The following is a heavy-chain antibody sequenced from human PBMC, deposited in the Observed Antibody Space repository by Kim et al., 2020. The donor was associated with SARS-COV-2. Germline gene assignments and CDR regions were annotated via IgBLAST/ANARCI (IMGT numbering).Heavy chain of an antibody. Sequence: GFTVSSNDLSWVRQAPGKGLEWVSVIYSGVRTSYADSVKGRFTISRDNSKNTLYLQMNSLRAEDTAVYYCARQRFLEWSPFDYWGQGTLV. J-gene: IGHJ4*02. V-gene: IGHV3-53*01. CDR1: GFTVSSND. CDR2: IYSGVRT. CDR3: ARQRFLEWSPFDY. D-gene: IGHD3-3*01.